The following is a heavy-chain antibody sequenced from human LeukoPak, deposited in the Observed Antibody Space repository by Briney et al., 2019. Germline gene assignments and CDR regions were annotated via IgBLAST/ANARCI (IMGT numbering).Heavy chain of an antibody. CDR3: ARQNDILTGYSYYYYYYTDV. V-gene: IGHV4-39*01. D-gene: IGHD3-9*01. J-gene: IGHJ6*03. CDR1: GGSISSSSYY. Sequence: SETLSLTCTVSGGSISSSSYYWGWIRQPPGKGLEWIGSITYYNPSLKGRVTISVDTSKNQFSLKLSSVTAADTAVYYCARQNDILTGYSYYYYYYTDVWGKGTTVTISS. CDR2: IT.